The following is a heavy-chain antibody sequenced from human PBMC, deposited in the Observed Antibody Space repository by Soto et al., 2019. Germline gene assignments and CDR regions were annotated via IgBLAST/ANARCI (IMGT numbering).Heavy chain of an antibody. CDR1: GFTFSSYE. Sequence: GGSLRLSCAASGFTFSSYEMNWVRQAPGKGLEWVSHISSSGSTIYYADSVKGRFTISRDNAKNSLYLQMNSLRAEDTAVYYCARGMTIFGVVTPTWGQGTLVTVSS. CDR2: ISSSGSTI. V-gene: IGHV3-48*03. CDR3: ARGMTIFGVVTPT. D-gene: IGHD3-3*01. J-gene: IGHJ4*02.